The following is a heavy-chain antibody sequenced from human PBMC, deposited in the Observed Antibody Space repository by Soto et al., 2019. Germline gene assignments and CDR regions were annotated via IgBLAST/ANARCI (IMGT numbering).Heavy chain of an antibody. J-gene: IGHJ3*02. CDR1: GYTFTSYG. CDR2: ISAYNGNT. CDR3: SIDYFTLIPDAFDI. D-gene: IGHD3-22*01. Sequence: QVQLVQSGAEVKKPGASVKVSCKASGYTFTSYGISWVRQAPGQGLEWMGWISAYNGNTNYAQKLQGRVTMTTDTSKSTAYMELGSLRSEDTAVDYCSIDYFTLIPDAFDIWGQGTMVTVSS. V-gene: IGHV1-18*01.